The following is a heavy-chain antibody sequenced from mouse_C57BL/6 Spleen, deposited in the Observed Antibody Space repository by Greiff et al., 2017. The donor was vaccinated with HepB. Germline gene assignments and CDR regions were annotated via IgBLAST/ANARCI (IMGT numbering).Heavy chain of an antibody. CDR3: ARGDEYGFDY. V-gene: IGHV1-82*01. J-gene: IGHJ2*01. CDR1: GYAFSSSW. D-gene: IGHD5-1*01. CDR2: IYPGDGDT. Sequence: QVQLQQSGPELVKPGASVKISCKASGYAFSSSWMNWVKQRPGKGLEWIGRIYPGDGDTNYNGKFKGKATLTADKSSSTAYMQLSSLTSEDSAVYFCARGDEYGFDYWGQVTTLTVSS.